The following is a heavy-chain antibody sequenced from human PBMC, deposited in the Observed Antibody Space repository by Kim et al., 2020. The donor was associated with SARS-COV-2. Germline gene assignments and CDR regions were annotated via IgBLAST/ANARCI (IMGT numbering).Heavy chain of an antibody. CDR3: ARAPNGVGAKYYFDY. Sequence: PSLKSRVTISVDTSKNPFSLRLSSVTAADTAVYYCARAPNGVGAKYYFDYWGQGTLVTVSS. J-gene: IGHJ4*02. V-gene: IGHV4-34*01. D-gene: IGHD1-26*01.